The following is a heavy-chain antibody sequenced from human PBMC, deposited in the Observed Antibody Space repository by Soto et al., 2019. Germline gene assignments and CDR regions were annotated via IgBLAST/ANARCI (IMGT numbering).Heavy chain of an antibody. V-gene: IGHV3-33*01. CDR3: ARDRAAAGNDPDY. CDR1: GFTFSSYG. D-gene: IGHD6-13*01. Sequence: GGSLRLSCAASGFTFSSYGMHWVRQAPGKGLEWVAVIWYDGSNKYYADSVKGRFTISRDNSKNTLYLQMNSLRAEDTAVYYCARDRAAAGNDPDYWGQGTLVTVSS. CDR2: IWYDGSNK. J-gene: IGHJ4*02.